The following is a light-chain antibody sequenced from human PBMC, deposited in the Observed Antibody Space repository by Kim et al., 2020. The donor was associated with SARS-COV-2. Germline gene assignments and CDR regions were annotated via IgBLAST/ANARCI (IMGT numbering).Light chain of an antibody. CDR1: SGDIGNSNT. Sequence: GHSFTISCSGTSGDIGNSNTVSWYQQHSDKAPRLISYDVSYRPSGVSTRFSGSKSGNLASLTISGLQSADEAEFLCSSPSNSLDYVFGTGTKVTVL. CDR2: DVS. CDR3: SSPSNSLDYV. J-gene: IGLJ1*01. V-gene: IGLV2-14*03.